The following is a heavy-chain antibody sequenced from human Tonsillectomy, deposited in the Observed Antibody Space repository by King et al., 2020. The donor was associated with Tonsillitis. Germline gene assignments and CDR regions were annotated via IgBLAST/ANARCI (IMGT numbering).Heavy chain of an antibody. Sequence: VQLVESGGGLVKPGGSLRLSCAAFGFTFSDYYMSWIRQAPGKGLEWVSHIGNSGTYTNYADSVKGRFTISRDNAKNSVYLQMNSLRAEDTAVYYCARDISNYGFDYWGQGTLVTVSS. CDR1: GFTFSDYY. CDR2: IGNSGTYT. CDR3: ARDISNYGFDY. D-gene: IGHD4-17*01. J-gene: IGHJ4*02. V-gene: IGHV3-11*05.